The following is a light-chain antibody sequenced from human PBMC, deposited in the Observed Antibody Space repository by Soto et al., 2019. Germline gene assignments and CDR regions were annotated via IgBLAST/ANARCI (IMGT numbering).Light chain of an antibody. CDR1: TSDVGDYNY. J-gene: IGLJ1*01. CDR3: LSKTSTISYV. CDR2: EVS. V-gene: IGLV2-14*01. Sequence: QSVLTQPASVSGSPGQSIAISCTGTTSDVGDYNYVSWYQQHPGKVPKLLIHEVSNRPSGVSNRFSGSKSGNTASLTIYGLQAEDEADYYCLSKTSTISYVFGTGTKVTVL.